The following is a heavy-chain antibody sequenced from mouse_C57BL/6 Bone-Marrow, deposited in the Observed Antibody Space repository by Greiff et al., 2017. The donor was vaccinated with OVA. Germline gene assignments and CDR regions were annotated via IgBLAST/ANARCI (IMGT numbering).Heavy chain of an antibody. V-gene: IGHV3-6*01. CDR2: ISYDGSN. CDR1: GYSITSGYY. CDR3: ARGRVFDY. J-gene: IGHJ2*01. Sequence: VQLKESGPGLVKPSQSLSLTCSVTGYSITSGYYWNWIRQFPGNKLEWMGYISYDGSNNYNPSLKNRISITRDTSKNQFFPKLNSMTTEDTATYYCARGRVFDYWGQGTTLTVSS.